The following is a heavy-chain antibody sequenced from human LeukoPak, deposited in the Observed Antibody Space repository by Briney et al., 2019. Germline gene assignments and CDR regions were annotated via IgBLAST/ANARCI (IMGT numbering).Heavy chain of an antibody. J-gene: IGHJ6*02. D-gene: IGHD5-12*01. Sequence: SETLSLTCTVSGGSLSSYYWSWIGQPAGKGLEGIGRIYTSGSTNHNPPVKRRVTRSVDTSKNQFPQKLSSVPAADTAVYYCARGIYIVAADYYYYGMDVGGQGTTVTVPS. V-gene: IGHV4-4*07. CDR3: ARGIYIVAADYYYYGMDV. CDR1: GGSLSSYY. CDR2: IYTSGST.